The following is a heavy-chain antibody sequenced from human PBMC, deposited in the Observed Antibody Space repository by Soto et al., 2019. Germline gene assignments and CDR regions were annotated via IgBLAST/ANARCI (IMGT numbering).Heavy chain of an antibody. Sequence: PGGSLRLSCAAFGFTFNTYAMHWVRHSPGKGLEWVAFISSGGDYVYYADSVKGRFTISRDNAKSSLYLQMNNLTDDDAALYYCASEFCSGGSCYSRIFDYWGQGSLVTVSS. D-gene: IGHD2-15*01. V-gene: IGHV3-21*04. J-gene: IGHJ4*02. CDR3: ASEFCSGGSCYSRIFDY. CDR2: ISSGGDYV. CDR1: GFTFNTYA.